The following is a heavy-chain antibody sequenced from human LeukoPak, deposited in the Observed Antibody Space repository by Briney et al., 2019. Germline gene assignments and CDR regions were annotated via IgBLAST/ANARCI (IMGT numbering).Heavy chain of an antibody. CDR3: ARHPIHYHGSGTSNY. Sequence: SETLSLTCTVSGYSISSGYYWGWIRQPPGKGLEWIGSIYHSGSTYYNPSLKSRVTISVDTSKNQFSLKLSSVTTADAAVYYCARHPIHYHGSGTSNYWGQGTLVTVSS. CDR1: GYSISSGYY. J-gene: IGHJ4*02. D-gene: IGHD3-10*01. CDR2: IYHSGST. V-gene: IGHV4-38-2*02.